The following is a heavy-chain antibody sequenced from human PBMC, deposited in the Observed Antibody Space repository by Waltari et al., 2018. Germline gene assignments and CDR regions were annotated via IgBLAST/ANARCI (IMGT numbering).Heavy chain of an antibody. Sequence: QVHVVESGGGVVQPGGSLRLSCAASGFTLVHYGMHWVSQAPGKGLEWVAVIKYDGSIKNYADSVKGRFTISRENSKNTLYLEMKSLRAEDTAVYYCAREYSRICFHALDGWGQGTAVTVSS. CDR1: GFTLVHYG. CDR3: AREYSRICFHALDG. CDR2: IKYDGSIK. V-gene: IGHV3-33*05. J-gene: IGHJ6*02. D-gene: IGHD6-13*01.